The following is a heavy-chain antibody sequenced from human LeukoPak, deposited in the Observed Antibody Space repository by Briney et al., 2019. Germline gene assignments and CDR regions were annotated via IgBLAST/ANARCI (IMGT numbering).Heavy chain of an antibody. CDR1: GGSFSGYY. CDR2: INHSGST. CDR3: ARGYCSSTGCYGFDY. V-gene: IGHV4-34*01. D-gene: IGHD2-2*01. Sequence: SETLSLTCAVYGGSFSGYYWSWIRQPPGKGLEWIGEINHSGSTNYNPSLKSRVTISVDTSKNQFSLKLSSVTAADTAVYYCARGYCSSTGCYGFDYWGQGTLVTVSS. J-gene: IGHJ4*02.